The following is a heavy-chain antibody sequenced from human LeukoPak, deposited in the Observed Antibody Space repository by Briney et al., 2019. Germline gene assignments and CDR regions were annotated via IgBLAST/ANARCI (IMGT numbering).Heavy chain of an antibody. CDR1: GITFSNYA. J-gene: IGHJ4*02. CDR3: AGRVTGYSSGYVY. D-gene: IGHD5-18*01. V-gene: IGHV3-23*01. CDR2: ISGSAHKI. Sequence: QTGGYLRLSCVASGITFSNYAPSWVRKAPEKGLDWVSVISGSAHKIRYADSVKGRFTISRDNSENIVYLQMNNLRAEDTAVYYCAGRVTGYSSGYVYWGQGTLVTVSS.